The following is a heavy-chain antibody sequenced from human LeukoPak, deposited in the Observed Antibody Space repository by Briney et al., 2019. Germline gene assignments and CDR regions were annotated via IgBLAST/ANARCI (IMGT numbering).Heavy chain of an antibody. CDR1: GYTFTGYY. CDR3: ARDPYGDHAYFQH. CDR2: INPNSGGT. D-gene: IGHD4-17*01. V-gene: IGHV1-2*02. Sequence: SVKVSCKASGYTFTGYYMHWVRQAPGQRLEWMGWINPNSGGTTYAQKFQGRVTMTRDTSISTAYMELSRLTSDDTAVYYCARDPYGDHAYFQHWGQGTLVTVSS. J-gene: IGHJ1*01.